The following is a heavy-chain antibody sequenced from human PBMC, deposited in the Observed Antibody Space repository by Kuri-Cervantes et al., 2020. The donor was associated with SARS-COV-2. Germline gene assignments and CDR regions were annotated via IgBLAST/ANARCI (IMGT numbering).Heavy chain of an antibody. Sequence: SETLSLTCAISGDSVSSNSAAWNRIRQSPSRGLEWLGRTYYRSKWYNDYAVSVKSRITINPDTSKNQFSLQLNSVTPEDTAVYYCARFGIGSTSWYFDYWGQGTLVTVSS. V-gene: IGHV6-1*01. CDR1: GDSVSSNSAA. CDR2: TYYRSKWYN. J-gene: IGHJ4*02. D-gene: IGHD6-19*01. CDR3: ARFGIGSTSWYFDY.